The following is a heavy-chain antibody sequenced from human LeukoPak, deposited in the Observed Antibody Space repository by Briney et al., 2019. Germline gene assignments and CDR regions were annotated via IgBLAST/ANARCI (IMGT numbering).Heavy chain of an antibody. D-gene: IGHD3-16*02. CDR1: GYTLTELS. CDR2: MNPNSGNT. Sequence: ASVKVSCKVSGYTLTELSMHWVRQATGQGLEWMGWMNPNSGNTGYAQKFQGRVTMTRNTSISTAYMELSSLRSEDTAVYYCASYMGSYRIYYWGQGTLVTVSS. J-gene: IGHJ4*02. V-gene: IGHV1-8*01. CDR3: ASYMGSYRIYY.